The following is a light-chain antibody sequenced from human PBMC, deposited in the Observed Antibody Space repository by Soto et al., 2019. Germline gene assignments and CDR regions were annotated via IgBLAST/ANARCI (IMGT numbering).Light chain of an antibody. J-gene: IGKJ1*01. Sequence: EIVLTQSPATLSVSPGERVTLSCRASQSVDINLAWYQQKPGQAPRLLIYGASRRATGIPDRFSGSGSGTEFTLTISSLQSEDFAVYYCQQYDNWPPWTFGQGTKVDIK. CDR2: GAS. V-gene: IGKV3D-15*01. CDR1: QSVDIN. CDR3: QQYDNWPPWT.